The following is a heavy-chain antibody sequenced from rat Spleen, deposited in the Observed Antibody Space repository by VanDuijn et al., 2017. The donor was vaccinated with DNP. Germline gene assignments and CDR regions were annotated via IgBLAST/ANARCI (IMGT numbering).Heavy chain of an antibody. CDR2: IWGDGST. V-gene: IGHV2S63*01. Sequence: VQLKESGPGLVQPSQTLSLTCTVSGFSLTDYSVYWVRQPPGKGLEWMGVIWGDGSTAYNSALNSRLSISRDTSKSQVFLKMNSLQTEDTAIYFCTRRYFDYWGQGVMVTVSS. CDR1: GFSLTDYS. CDR3: TRRYFDY. J-gene: IGHJ2*01.